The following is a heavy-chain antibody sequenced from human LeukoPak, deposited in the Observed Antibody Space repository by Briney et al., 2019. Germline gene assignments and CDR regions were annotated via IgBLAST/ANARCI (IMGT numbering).Heavy chain of an antibody. CDR2: IKQDGSEE. CDR3: ARDREIWLPHNWFDP. D-gene: IGHD5-24*01. V-gene: IGHV3-7*01. Sequence: GGSLRLSCAASGLRFSDYYVSWIRQAPGKGLEWVANIKQDGSEEYYVDSMKGRFTISRDNAKNSLFLQMTSLRAEDTAVYYCARDREIWLPHNWFDPWGQGTLVTVSS. CDR1: GLRFSDYY. J-gene: IGHJ5*02.